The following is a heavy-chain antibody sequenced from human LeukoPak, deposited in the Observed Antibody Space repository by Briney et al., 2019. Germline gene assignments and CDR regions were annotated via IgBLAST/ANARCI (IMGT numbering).Heavy chain of an antibody. Sequence: GGSLRLSCAASGFSFSNYSMNWVRQAPGKGLEWVSAISGSGGSTYYADSVKGRFTISRDNSKNTLYLQMNSLRAEDTAVYYCAKDRDDYYDSSGYYEIFDYWGQGTLVTVSS. V-gene: IGHV3-23*01. CDR1: GFSFSNYS. J-gene: IGHJ4*02. CDR3: AKDRDDYYDSSGYYEIFDY. CDR2: ISGSGGST. D-gene: IGHD3-22*01.